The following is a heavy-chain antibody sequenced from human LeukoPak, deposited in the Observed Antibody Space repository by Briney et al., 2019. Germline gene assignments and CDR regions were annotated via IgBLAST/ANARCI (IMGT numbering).Heavy chain of an antibody. CDR3: AELGITMIGGV. Sequence: GGSLRLSCVASGFTFSRYWMHWVRQAPVKGLVWVSRSNSDGSSTNYADSVKGRFTISRDNAKNTLYLQMNSLRAEDTAVYYCAELGITMIGGVWGKGTTVTISS. CDR1: GFTFSRYW. V-gene: IGHV3-74*01. J-gene: IGHJ6*04. D-gene: IGHD3-10*02. CDR2: SNSDGSST.